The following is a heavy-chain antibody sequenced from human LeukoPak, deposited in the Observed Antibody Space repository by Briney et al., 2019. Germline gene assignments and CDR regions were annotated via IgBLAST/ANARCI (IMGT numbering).Heavy chain of an antibody. Sequence: ASVKVSCKASGYTFTGYYMHWVRQAPGQGLVWMGWINPNSGGTNYAQKSQGRVTMTRDTSISTAYMELSRLRSDDTAVYYCARVDADYGDYGDYWGQGTLVTVSS. V-gene: IGHV1-2*02. CDR3: ARVDADYGDYGDY. J-gene: IGHJ4*02. CDR2: INPNSGGT. D-gene: IGHD4-17*01. CDR1: GYTFTGYY.